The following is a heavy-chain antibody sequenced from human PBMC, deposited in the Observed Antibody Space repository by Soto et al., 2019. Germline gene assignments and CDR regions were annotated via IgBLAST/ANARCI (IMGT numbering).Heavy chain of an antibody. D-gene: IGHD5-12*01. CDR1: GFTFSSYG. CDR3: AREWGEPVATTPRGIVY. CDR2: IWYDGSNK. J-gene: IGHJ4*02. Sequence: GGSLRLSCAASGFTFSSYGMHWVRQAPGKGLEWVAVIWYDGSNKYYADSVKGRFTISRDNSKNTLYLQMNSLRAEDTAVYYCAREWGEPVATTPRGIVYWGQGTLVTVSS. V-gene: IGHV3-33*01.